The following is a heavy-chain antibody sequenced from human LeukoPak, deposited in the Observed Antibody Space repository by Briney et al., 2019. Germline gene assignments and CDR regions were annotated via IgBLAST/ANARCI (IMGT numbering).Heavy chain of an antibody. CDR2: IYPGDSDT. Sequence: GESLQISFQGSGYRFTYYWIGWVRQMPGRGLEWMAIIYPGDSDTRYSPSFQGRVTISADKSISTAYLQWSSLKASDTAVYYCAAGWYGGPYDYWGQGILVTVSS. D-gene: IGHD6-19*01. J-gene: IGHJ4*02. CDR3: AAGWYGGPYDY. CDR1: GYRFTYYW. V-gene: IGHV5-51*01.